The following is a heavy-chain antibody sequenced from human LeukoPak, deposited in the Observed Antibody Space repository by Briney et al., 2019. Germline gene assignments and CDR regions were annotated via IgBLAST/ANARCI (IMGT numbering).Heavy chain of an antibody. J-gene: IGHJ6*03. Sequence: ASVSVSCKASGYTFTSYGISWVRQAPGQGLEWMGWISAYNGNTNYAQKLQGRVTMTTDTSTSTAYMELRSLRSDDTAEYYCARALIVGATGGYYYYYYMDVWGKGTTVTVSS. CDR2: ISAYNGNT. V-gene: IGHV1-18*01. D-gene: IGHD1-26*01. CDR1: GYTFTSYG. CDR3: ARALIVGATGGYYYYYYMDV.